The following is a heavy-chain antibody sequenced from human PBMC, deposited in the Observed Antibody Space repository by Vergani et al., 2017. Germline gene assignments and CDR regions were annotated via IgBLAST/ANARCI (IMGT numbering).Heavy chain of an antibody. CDR2: IRYDGSNK. J-gene: IGHJ4*02. CDR3: AKDLDDILTGPFDY. V-gene: IGHV3-30*02. Sequence: QVQLVESGGGVVQPGGSLRLSCAASGFTFSSYGMHWVRQAPGKGLEWVAFIRYDGSNKYYADSVKGLFTISRDNSKNTLYLQMNSLRAEDTAVYYCAKDLDDILTGPFDYWGQGTLVTVSS. CDR1: GFTFSSYG. D-gene: IGHD3-9*01.